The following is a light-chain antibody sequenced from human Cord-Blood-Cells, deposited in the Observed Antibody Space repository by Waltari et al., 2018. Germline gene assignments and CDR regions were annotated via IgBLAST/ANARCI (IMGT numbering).Light chain of an antibody. J-gene: IGKJ1*01. V-gene: IGKV2-30*02. CDR1: QSLVHSDGNTY. Sequence: DVVMTQSPLSLPVTLGQPASISCRSSQSLVHSDGNTYLNWFQQRPAQSPRRLIYKVSNRDSGVPDRFSGSGSGTDFTLKISRVEAEDVGVYYCMQGTHWPWTFGQGTKVEIK. CDR2: KVS. CDR3: MQGTHWPWT.